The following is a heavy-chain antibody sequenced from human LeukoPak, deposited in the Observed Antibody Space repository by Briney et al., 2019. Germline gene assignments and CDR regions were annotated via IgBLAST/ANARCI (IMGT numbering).Heavy chain of an antibody. CDR1: GYTFTSYD. J-gene: IGHJ4*02. V-gene: IGHV1-8*01. CDR2: MNPNSGNT. D-gene: IGHD2-15*01. CDR3: ARVDGSPDY. Sequence: ASVKVSCKASGYTFTSYDINWVRQATGQGLEWMGWMNPNSGNTGSAPNFQGRVTITRDTSINTAYMELSSLRSEDTAIYYCARVDGSPDYWGQGTLVTVSS.